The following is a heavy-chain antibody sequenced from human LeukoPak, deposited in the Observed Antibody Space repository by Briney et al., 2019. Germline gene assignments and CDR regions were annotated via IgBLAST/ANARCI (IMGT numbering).Heavy chain of an antibody. V-gene: IGHV3-7*01. D-gene: IGHD1-26*01. Sequence: PGGSLRLSCAASGFTFSSYWMSWVRQAPGKGLEWVAIIKQDGSEKYYLDSVKGRFTISRDNAENSLYLHMNSLRAEDTAVYYCARDTSSIVGPRFDYWGQGILVTVSS. CDR2: IKQDGSEK. CDR3: ARDTSSIVGPRFDY. J-gene: IGHJ4*02. CDR1: GFTFSSYW.